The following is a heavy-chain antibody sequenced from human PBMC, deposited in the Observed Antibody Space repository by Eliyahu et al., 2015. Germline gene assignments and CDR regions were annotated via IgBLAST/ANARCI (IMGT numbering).Heavy chain of an antibody. V-gene: IGHV3-43*01. D-gene: IGHD6-13*01. Sequence: EVQLVESGGVVVQPGGSLRLSCAASGFTFDDYTMHWVRQAPGKGLEWVSLISWDGGSTYYADSVKGRFTISRDNSKNSLYLQMNSLRTEDTALYYCAKGSSWYLDPWGQGTLVTVSS. J-gene: IGHJ5*02. CDR1: GFTFDDYT. CDR3: AKGSSWYLDP. CDR2: ISWDGGST.